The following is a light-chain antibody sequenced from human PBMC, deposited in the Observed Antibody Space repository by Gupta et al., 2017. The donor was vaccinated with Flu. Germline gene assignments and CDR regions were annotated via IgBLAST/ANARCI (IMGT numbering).Light chain of an antibody. CDR1: QSIRSG. J-gene: IGKJ2*01. V-gene: IGKV1-5*03. CDR3: QQYSSYSRT. CDR2: KTS. Sequence: DIQMTQSPSTLSAFVGDRVTITCRASQSIRSGLAWYQQKPGRAPKLLIYKTSSLESGVPSRFSGSRSGTQFTLTINSLQPDDSATYFCQQYSSYSRTFGQGTKVEIK.